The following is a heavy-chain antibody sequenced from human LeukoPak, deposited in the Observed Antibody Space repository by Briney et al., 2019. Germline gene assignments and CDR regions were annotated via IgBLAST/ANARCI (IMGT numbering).Heavy chain of an antibody. D-gene: IGHD2-15*01. J-gene: IGHJ6*03. V-gene: IGHV3-30*02. CDR3: AKGLNIVVVVAPGDYMDV. CDR1: GFTFSSYG. Sequence: GGSLRLSCAASGFTFSSYGMHWVRQAPGKGLEWVAFIRYDGSNKYYADSVKGRFTISRDNSKNTLYLQMNSLRAEDTAVYYCAKGLNIVVVVAPGDYMDVWGKGTTVTISS. CDR2: IRYDGSNK.